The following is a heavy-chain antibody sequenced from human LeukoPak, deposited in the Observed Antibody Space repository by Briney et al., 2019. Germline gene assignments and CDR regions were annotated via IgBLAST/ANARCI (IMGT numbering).Heavy chain of an antibody. CDR2: ISGSGDST. D-gene: IGHD3-22*01. V-gene: IGHV3-23*01. CDR1: GFTFSSYA. CDR3: AKDIAYDRSGYYYSYFDH. Sequence: PGGSLRLSCAASGFTFSSYAMSWVRQAPGEGLEWVSVISGSGDSTYYADSVKGRFTISRDNSKNTLYLQMNSLRAEDTAVYYCAKDIAYDRSGYYYSYFDHWGQGTLVTVSS. J-gene: IGHJ4*02.